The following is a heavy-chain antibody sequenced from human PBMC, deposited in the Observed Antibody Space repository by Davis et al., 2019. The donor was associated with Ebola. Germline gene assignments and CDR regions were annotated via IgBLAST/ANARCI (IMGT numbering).Heavy chain of an antibody. Sequence: ASVKVSCKASGYTFTSYGISWVRQAPGHGLKWMGVIDPTDGSTTYAQEFQGRVTITRDTSASTAYMELSSLRSEDTAVYYCARSRVSPRDTVAGTMDYWGQGTLVTVSS. D-gene: IGHD6-19*01. V-gene: IGHV1-18*01. CDR1: GYTFTSYG. CDR3: ARSRVSPRDTVAGTMDY. J-gene: IGHJ4*02. CDR2: IDPTDGST.